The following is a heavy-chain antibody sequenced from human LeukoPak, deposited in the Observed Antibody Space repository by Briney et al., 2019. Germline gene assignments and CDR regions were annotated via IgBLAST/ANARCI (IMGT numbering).Heavy chain of an antibody. Sequence: GRSLRLSCAASGFTFSSYAIHWVRQAPGKGLEWVALISYDGSKEYYADSVKGRFTLSRDNSKNSLYLQMNSLRHEDTAVYYCARDIGQQLGFDSWGQGTLVTVSS. V-gene: IGHV3-30-3*01. J-gene: IGHJ4*02. CDR1: GFTFSSYA. CDR3: ARDIGQQLGFDS. CDR2: ISYDGSKE. D-gene: IGHD6-13*01.